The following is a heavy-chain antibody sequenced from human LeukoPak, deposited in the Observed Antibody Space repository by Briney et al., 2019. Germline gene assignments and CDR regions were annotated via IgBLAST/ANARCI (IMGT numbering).Heavy chain of an antibody. Sequence: GRSLRLSCTASGFTFGDYAMSWFRQAPGKGLEWVGFIRSKAYGGTTEYAASVKGRFTISRDDSKNIAYLQMNSLRAEDTAVYYCARGDSLRYFDRPKSTRDAFDIWGQGTMVTVSS. V-gene: IGHV3-49*03. D-gene: IGHD3-9*01. CDR3: ARGDSLRYFDRPKSTRDAFDI. CDR1: GFTFGDYA. J-gene: IGHJ3*02. CDR2: IRSKAYGGTT.